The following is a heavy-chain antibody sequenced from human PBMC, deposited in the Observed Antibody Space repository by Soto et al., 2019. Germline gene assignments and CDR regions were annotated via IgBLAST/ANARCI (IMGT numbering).Heavy chain of an antibody. J-gene: IGHJ1*01. CDR1: GYSFTTYG. Sequence: ASVKVSCKASGYSFTTYGVTWVRQAPGQGLEWMGWISTYNGDTRVAQQHQGRVTLTTDTSTNAAHMELRSLRSDDTDIYYCARTEGRSTSGGYWGKGTLVTVSS. D-gene: IGHD6-19*01. V-gene: IGHV1-18*01. CDR2: ISTYNGDT. CDR3: ARTEGRSTSGGY.